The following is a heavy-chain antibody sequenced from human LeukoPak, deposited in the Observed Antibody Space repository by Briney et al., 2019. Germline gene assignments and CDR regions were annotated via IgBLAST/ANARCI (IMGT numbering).Heavy chain of an antibody. CDR3: ATSGLDCSGGSCYGHAFDI. CDR1: GYTLTELS. Sequence: ASVKVSCKVSGYTLTELSMHWVRQAPGKELEWMGGFHPEDGETIYAQKFQGRVTMTEDTSTDTAYMELSSLRSEDTAVYYCATSGLDCSGGSCYGHAFDIWGQGTMVTVSS. CDR2: FHPEDGET. J-gene: IGHJ3*02. V-gene: IGHV1-24*01. D-gene: IGHD2-15*01.